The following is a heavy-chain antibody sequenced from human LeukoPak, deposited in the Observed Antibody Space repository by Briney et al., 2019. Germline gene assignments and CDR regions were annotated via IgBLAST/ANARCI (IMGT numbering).Heavy chain of an antibody. J-gene: IGHJ4*02. V-gene: IGHV3-30*18. CDR2: ISYDGSNK. CDR3: AKVNRGLRLGELSTYFDY. Sequence: PGGSLRLSCAASGFTFSSYGMHWVRQAPGKGLEWVAVISYDGSNKYYADSVKGRFTISRDNSKNTLYLQMNSLRAEDTAVYYCAKVNRGLRLGELSTYFDYWGQGTLVTVSS. CDR1: GFTFSSYG. D-gene: IGHD3-16*02.